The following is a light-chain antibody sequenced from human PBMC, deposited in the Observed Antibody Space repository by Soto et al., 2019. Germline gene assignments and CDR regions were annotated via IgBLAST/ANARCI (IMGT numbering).Light chain of an antibody. CDR2: GNS. J-gene: IGLJ3*02. Sequence: QPVLTQPPSVSGAPGQSVTIACTGSRCNIGAGYDVHWYQQHPGPAPNLLIYGNSNRPSGVADRFSCSKSGTSASLPITGLRAEDEDADYCQSYESSLSGWVFGGRTQLTVL. CDR3: QSYESSLSGWV. CDR1: RCNIGAGYD. V-gene: IGLV1-40*01.